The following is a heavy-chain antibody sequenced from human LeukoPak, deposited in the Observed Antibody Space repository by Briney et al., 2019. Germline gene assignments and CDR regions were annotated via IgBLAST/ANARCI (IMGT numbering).Heavy chain of an antibody. Sequence: GESLKISCKGSGYSFTSYWIGWVRQMPGKGLEWMGIIYPGDSDTRYGPSFQGQVTISADKSISTAYLQWSSLKASDTAMYYCARQKGVTYGSGSYYPPYYYYYGMDVWGQGTTVTVSS. CDR2: IYPGDSDT. CDR1: GYSFTSYW. D-gene: IGHD3-10*01. CDR3: ARQKGVTYGSGSYYPPYYYYYGMDV. J-gene: IGHJ6*02. V-gene: IGHV5-51*01.